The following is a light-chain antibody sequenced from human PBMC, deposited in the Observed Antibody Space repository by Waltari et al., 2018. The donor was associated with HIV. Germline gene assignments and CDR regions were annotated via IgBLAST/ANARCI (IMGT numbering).Light chain of an antibody. CDR1: CSDVGSDNL. CDR2: EVS. V-gene: IGLV2-23*02. CDR3: CSYVGWSTILYV. J-gene: IGLJ1*01. Sequence: QSALTQPAPVSGSPGQSIPISCTGTCSDVGSDNLVSWYQQHPGKAPKLMIYEVSKRPSGVSNRFSGSKSGNTASLTISGLQAEDEADYYCCSYVGWSTILYVFGTGTKVTVL.